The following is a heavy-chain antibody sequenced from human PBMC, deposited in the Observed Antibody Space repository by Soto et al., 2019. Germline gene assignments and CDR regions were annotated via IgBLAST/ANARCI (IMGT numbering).Heavy chain of an antibody. CDR3: AGGLAYYYDSSGYYGVWYFDY. CDR2: IYYSGST. D-gene: IGHD3-22*01. V-gene: IGHV4-31*03. Sequence: SETLSLTCTVSGGSISSGGYYWSWIRQHPGKGLEWIGYIYYSGSTYYNPSLKSRVTISVDTSKNQFSLKLSSVTAADTAVYYCAGGLAYYYDSSGYYGVWYFDYWGQGTLVTVSS. J-gene: IGHJ4*02. CDR1: GGSISSGGYY.